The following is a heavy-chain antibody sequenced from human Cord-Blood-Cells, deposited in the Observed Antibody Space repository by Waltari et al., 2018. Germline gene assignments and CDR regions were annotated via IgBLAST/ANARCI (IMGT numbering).Heavy chain of an antibody. CDR1: GSTLTELS. V-gene: IGHV1-24*01. Sequence: QVQLVQSGAEVKKPGASVKVSCKVSGSTLTELSMHWVRPASGKGPEWMGGFDPEDGETIYAQKFQGRVTMTEDTSTDTAYMELSSLRSEDTAVYYCARILNIAARPGYYYYGMDVWGQGTTVTVSS. CDR2: FDPEDGET. CDR3: ARILNIAARPGYYYYGMDV. J-gene: IGHJ6*02. D-gene: IGHD6-6*01.